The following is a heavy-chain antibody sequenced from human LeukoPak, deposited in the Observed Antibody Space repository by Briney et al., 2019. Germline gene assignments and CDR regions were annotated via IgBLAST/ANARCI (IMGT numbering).Heavy chain of an antibody. CDR2: IFGVGTT. V-gene: IGHV3-66*01. Sequence: GGSLRLSCAASGFTVSNNFMSWVRQAPGKGLEWVSLIFGVGTTFYEDSVKGRFTISRDSSKNTLYLQMNSLRAEDTAVYYCTRDSSPPYHHYHEYWGQGTLVTVSS. CDR1: GFTVSNNF. D-gene: IGHD2-2*01. J-gene: IGHJ4*02. CDR3: TRDSSPPYHHYHEY.